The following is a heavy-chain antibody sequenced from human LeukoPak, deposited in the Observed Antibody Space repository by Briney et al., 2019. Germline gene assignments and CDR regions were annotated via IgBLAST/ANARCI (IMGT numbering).Heavy chain of an antibody. Sequence: GGSLRLSCAASGLPVSSNYMSWVRQAPGKGLEWVSVIYSGGSTYYADSVKGRFTISRDNSKNTLYLQMNSLRAEDTAVYYCASGSGSYRTPYYYMDVWGTGTTVTVSS. V-gene: IGHV3-53*01. CDR1: GLPVSSNY. CDR3: ASGSGSYRTPYYYMDV. D-gene: IGHD3-10*01. J-gene: IGHJ6*03. CDR2: IYSGGST.